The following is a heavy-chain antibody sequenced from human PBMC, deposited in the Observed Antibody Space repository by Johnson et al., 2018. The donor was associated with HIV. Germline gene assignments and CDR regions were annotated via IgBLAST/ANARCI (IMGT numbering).Heavy chain of an antibody. D-gene: IGHD3-3*01. V-gene: IGHV3-30*04. CDR3: TRDPYFSDAFDI. J-gene: IGHJ3*02. CDR1: GFTFSSFA. CDR2: VADDGGYK. Sequence: QVQLVESGGGVVQPGRSLRLSCAGSGFTFSSFAIHWVRQAPGKGLEWVAVVADDGGYKDYADSVKGRFTVSRDNSRDTLYLQMNSLRSEDTAVYYCTRDPYFSDAFDIWGQGTMVIVSS.